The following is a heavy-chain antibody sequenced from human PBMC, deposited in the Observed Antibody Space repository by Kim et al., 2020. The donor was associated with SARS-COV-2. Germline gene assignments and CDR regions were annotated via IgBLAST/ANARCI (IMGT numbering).Heavy chain of an antibody. CDR1: GFTFSSYG. Sequence: GVSLRLSCAASGFTFSSYGMHWVRQAPGKGLEWVAVISYDGSNKYYADSVKGRFTISRDNSKNTLYLQMNSLRAEDTAVYYCAKAYGSGPNYYYGMDVWGQGTTVTVSS. CDR2: ISYDGSNK. CDR3: AKAYGSGPNYYYGMDV. V-gene: IGHV3-30*18. J-gene: IGHJ6*02. D-gene: IGHD3-10*01.